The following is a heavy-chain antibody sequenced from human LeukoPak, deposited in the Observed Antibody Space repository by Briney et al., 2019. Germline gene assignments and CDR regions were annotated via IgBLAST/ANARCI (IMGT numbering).Heavy chain of an antibody. CDR1: GGSISISSYY. V-gene: IGHV4-39*01. CDR2: IYYSGRT. D-gene: IGHD2-15*01. J-gene: IGHJ4*02. CDR3: ARFGYCSGGSCYRFDY. Sequence: SETLCLTCTVSGGSISISSYYSGWIRQPPGKGLEWIGSIYYSGRTYYNPSRKSRVTISVDTSKNPFSLKLISVTAADTAVYYCARFGYCSGGSCYRFDYWGQGTLVTVSS.